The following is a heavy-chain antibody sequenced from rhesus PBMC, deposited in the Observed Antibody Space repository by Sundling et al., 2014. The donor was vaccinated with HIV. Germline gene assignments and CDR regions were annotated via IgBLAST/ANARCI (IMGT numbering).Heavy chain of an antibody. D-gene: IGHD1-1*01. CDR1: GGSLSSDNW. CDR2: IYDDSATT. J-gene: IGHJ4*01. CDR3: ARGWNYGTNFEY. Sequence: QVQLQESGPGLVKPSETLSLTCAVSGGSLSSDNWWNWIRQPPGRGLEWIGSIYDDSATTYYNPSLKNRVTISTDPSKNQFSLKLSSVTAADTAVYYCARGWNYGTNFEYWGQGVLVTVSS. V-gene: IGHV4-65*02.